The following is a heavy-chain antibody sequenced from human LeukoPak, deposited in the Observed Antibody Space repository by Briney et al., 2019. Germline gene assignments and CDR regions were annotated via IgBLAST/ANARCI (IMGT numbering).Heavy chain of an antibody. D-gene: IGHD1-26*01. CDR3: ARGRGGRSNYYYYGMDV. Sequence: GGSLRLSCAASGFTFSSYGVHWVRQAPGKGLEWVAVIWYDGSNEYYGDSVKGRFTISRDNSKNPLYLQMNSLRAEDTAVYNCARGRGGRSNYYYYGMDVWGQGTTVTVSS. J-gene: IGHJ6*02. CDR1: GFTFSSYG. V-gene: IGHV3-33*01. CDR2: IWYDGSNE.